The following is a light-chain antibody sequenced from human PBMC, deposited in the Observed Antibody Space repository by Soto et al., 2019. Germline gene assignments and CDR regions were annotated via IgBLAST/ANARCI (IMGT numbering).Light chain of an antibody. CDR3: QQRSNWSIT. CDR2: DAS. CDR1: QSVSSY. V-gene: IGKV3-11*01. Sequence: EIVLTQSPATLSLSPGERATLSCRASQSVSSYLAWYQQKPGQAPRLLLYDASNRATGIPARFSGSGSGTDFTLTISSLEPEDFEVYYCQQRSNWSITFGQGTRLEIK. J-gene: IGKJ5*01.